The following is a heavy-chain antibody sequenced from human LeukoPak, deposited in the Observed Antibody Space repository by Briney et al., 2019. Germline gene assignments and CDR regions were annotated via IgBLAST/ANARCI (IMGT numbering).Heavy chain of an antibody. V-gene: IGHV4-59*01. CDR1: GASINNYY. D-gene: IGHD4-17*01. CDR2: IHSTGST. CDR3: VRDEKGDYDFDY. J-gene: IGHJ4*02. Sequence: PSETLSLTCTVSGASINNYYWTWIRQSPGKGLEWIGYIHSTGSTNYNFSLRRRVIMSVDKSKNQFFLNLSSVTAADTAVYYCVRDEKGDYDFDYWGQGTLVTVSS.